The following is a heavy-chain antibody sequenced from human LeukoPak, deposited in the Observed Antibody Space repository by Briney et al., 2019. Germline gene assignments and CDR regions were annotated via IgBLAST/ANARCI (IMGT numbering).Heavy chain of an antibody. Sequence: GGSLRLSCAASGFTFSSYGMHWVRQAPGKGLEWVAVISYDGSNKYYADSVKGRFTISRDNSKTTLYLQMNSLRAEDTAVYYCAKNIVGATYFDYWGQGTLVTVSS. CDR2: ISYDGSNK. V-gene: IGHV3-30*18. CDR1: GFTFSSYG. D-gene: IGHD1-26*01. J-gene: IGHJ4*02. CDR3: AKNIVGATYFDY.